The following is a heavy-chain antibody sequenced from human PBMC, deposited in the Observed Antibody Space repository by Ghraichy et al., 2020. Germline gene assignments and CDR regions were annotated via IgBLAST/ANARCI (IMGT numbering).Heavy chain of an antibody. CDR2: ISSSSSYI. J-gene: IGHJ4*02. V-gene: IGHV3-21*01. D-gene: IGHD1-14*01. CDR1: GFTFSSYS. Sequence: LSLTCAASGFTFSSYSMNWVRQAPGKGLEWVSSISSSSSYIYYADSVMGRFTISRDNAKNSLYLQMNSLRAEDTAVYYCARDGAGFDYWGQGTLVTVSS. CDR3: ARDGAGFDY.